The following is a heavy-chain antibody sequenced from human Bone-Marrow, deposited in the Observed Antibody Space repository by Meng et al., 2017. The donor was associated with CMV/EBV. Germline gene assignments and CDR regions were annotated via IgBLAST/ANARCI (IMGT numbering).Heavy chain of an antibody. CDR3: ARGGRWGYQLLLGPGGYFDY. CDR1: GYTFTSYG. CDR2: ISAYNGNT. J-gene: IGHJ4*02. D-gene: IGHD2-2*01. Sequence: ASVKVSCKASGYTFTSYGISWVRQAPGQGLEWMAWISAYNGNTNYAQKLQGRVTMTTDTSTSTAYMELRSLRSDDTAVYYCARGGRWGYQLLLGPGGYFDYWGQGTLVTVSS. V-gene: IGHV1-18*01.